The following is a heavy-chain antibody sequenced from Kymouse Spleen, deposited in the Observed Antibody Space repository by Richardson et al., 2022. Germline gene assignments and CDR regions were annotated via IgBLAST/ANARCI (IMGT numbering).Heavy chain of an antibody. J-gene: IGHJ4*02. CDR1: GGSISSSSYY. D-gene: IGHD4-11,IGHD4-11*01. Sequence: QLQLQESGPGLVKPSETLSLTCTVSGGSISSSSYYWGWIRQPPGKGLEWIGSIYYSGSTYYNPSLKSRVTISVDTSKNQFSLKLSSVTAADTAVYYCARHGNSNYYFDYWGQGTLVTVSS. V-gene: IGHV4-39*01. CDR2: IYYSGST. CDR3: ARHGNSNYYFDY.